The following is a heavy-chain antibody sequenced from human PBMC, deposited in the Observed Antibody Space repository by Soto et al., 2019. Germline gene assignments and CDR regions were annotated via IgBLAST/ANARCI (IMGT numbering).Heavy chain of an antibody. CDR1: GFTFSSYA. J-gene: IGHJ4*02. CDR2: ISGSGGST. CDR3: AKDDGYDSGYDPIDY. Sequence: EVQLLESGGGLVQPGGSLRLSCAASGFTFSSYAMSWVRQAPGKGLEWVSAISGSGGSTYYTDSVKGRFTISRDNSKNTLYLQMNSLRAEDTAVYYCAKDDGYDSGYDPIDYWGQGTLVTVSS. D-gene: IGHD5-12*01. V-gene: IGHV3-23*01.